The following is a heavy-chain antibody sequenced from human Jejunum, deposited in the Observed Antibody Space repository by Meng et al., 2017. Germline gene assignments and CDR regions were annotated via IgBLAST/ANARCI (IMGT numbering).Heavy chain of an antibody. D-gene: IGHD3-9*01. J-gene: IGHJ3*02. CDR2: IKTKADSYAT. Sequence: GGSLRLSCAASGLKFSDSTMHWVRQASGKGLEWIGRIKTKADSYATAYISSVKDRFTISRDDSKNMAFLQMNSLETEDTAVYYCARHTGQSFDYILATNRYSDNAFDIWGQGTVVTVSS. CDR1: GLKFSDST. V-gene: IGHV3-73*01. CDR3: ARHTGQSFDYILATNRYSDNAFDI.